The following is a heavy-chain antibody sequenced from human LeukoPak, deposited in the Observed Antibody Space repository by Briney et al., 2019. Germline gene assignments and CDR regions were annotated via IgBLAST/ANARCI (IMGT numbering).Heavy chain of an antibody. Sequence: GGSLRLSCAASGFTFSSYSMNWVRQAPGKGLEWVSSISGSSSYIYYADSVKGRFTISRDNAKNSLYLQMNSLRAEDTAVYYCARDDYDIMTEHIIDYWGQGTLVTVPS. D-gene: IGHD3-9*01. V-gene: IGHV3-21*01. CDR1: GFTFSSYS. J-gene: IGHJ4*02. CDR3: ARDDYDIMTEHIIDY. CDR2: ISGSSSYI.